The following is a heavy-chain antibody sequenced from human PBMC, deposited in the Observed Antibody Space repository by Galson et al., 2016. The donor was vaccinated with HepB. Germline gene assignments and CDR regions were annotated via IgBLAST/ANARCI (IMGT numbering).Heavy chain of an antibody. D-gene: IGHD1-7*01. V-gene: IGHV5-51*01. CDR2: IYPGDSDT. Sequence: QSGAEVKKPGESLKISCKASGYSFTTYWIGWVRQVPGKGQEWVGIIYPGDSDTRYSPSFQGQVTISADRSISTAYLQWSSLKASDTAMYYCARRKNYAPDYWGQGTLVTVSS. CDR3: ARRKNYAPDY. CDR1: GYSFTTYW. J-gene: IGHJ4*02.